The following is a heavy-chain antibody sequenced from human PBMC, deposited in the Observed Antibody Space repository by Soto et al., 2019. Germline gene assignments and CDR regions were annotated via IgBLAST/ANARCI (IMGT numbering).Heavy chain of an antibody. CDR2: INPSGGST. CDR1: GYTFTSYY. CDR3: ARVAGDSPGSYYFDY. V-gene: IGHV1-46*01. Sequence: ASVKVSCKASGYTFTSYYMHWVRQAPGQGLEWMGIINPSGGSTSYAQKFQGRVTMTRDTPTSTVYMELSSLRSEDTAVYYCARVAGDSPGSYYFDYWGQGTLVTVSS. J-gene: IGHJ4*02. D-gene: IGHD2-21*02.